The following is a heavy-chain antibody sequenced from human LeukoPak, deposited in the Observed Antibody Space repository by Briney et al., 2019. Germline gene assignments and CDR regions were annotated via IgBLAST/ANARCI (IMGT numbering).Heavy chain of an antibody. V-gene: IGHV3-66*01. CDR1: GFTFSNYA. Sequence: GGSLRLSCAASGFTFSNYAVTWVRQAPGKGLEWVSLIYSGGNTYYADSVKGRFTISRDNSKNTLYLQMNSLRAEDTAVYYCARARAYSYGSDFDYWGQGTLVTVSS. CDR3: ARARAYSYGSDFDY. J-gene: IGHJ4*02. CDR2: IYSGGNT. D-gene: IGHD5-18*01.